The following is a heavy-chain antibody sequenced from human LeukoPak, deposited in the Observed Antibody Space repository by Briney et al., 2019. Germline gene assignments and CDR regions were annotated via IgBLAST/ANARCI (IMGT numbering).Heavy chain of an antibody. J-gene: IGHJ6*02. Sequence: GASVKVSCKTSGYTFTSDGISWVRQAPGQGLEWMGWIGTYKGNTNYAQMFQGRVTMTTDTSTSTAYMELKNLRSDDTAVYYCARTSGMVVVKTFYCMDVWGQGTTVTVSS. CDR1: GYTFTSDG. D-gene: IGHD3-22*01. CDR3: ARTSGMVVVKTFYCMDV. V-gene: IGHV1-18*01. CDR2: IGTYKGNT.